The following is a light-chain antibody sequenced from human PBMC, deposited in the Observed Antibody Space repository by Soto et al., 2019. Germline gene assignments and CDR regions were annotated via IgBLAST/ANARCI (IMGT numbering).Light chain of an antibody. CDR1: QSVSSRS. J-gene: IGKJ3*01. V-gene: IGKV3-20*01. Sequence: EIVLTQSPGTLSLSPGERATLSCSASQSVSSRSLAWYQQNPGQPPRLLIYGTSNRATGIPDRFSGGESGTDFTLTISRLTPEDSAVYYCYPYSDSPFTFGPGTKVDI. CDR3: YPYSDSPFT. CDR2: GTS.